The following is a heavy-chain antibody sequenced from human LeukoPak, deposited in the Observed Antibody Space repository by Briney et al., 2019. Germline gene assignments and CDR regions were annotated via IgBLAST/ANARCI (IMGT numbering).Heavy chain of an antibody. D-gene: IGHD6-13*01. CDR3: ARDARQQLVERFDY. CDR1: GFTFSSYG. Sequence: PGGSLRLSCAASGFTFSSYGMHWVRQAPGKGLEWVAVISYDGSNKYYADSVKGRFTISRDNSKNTLYLQMNSLRAEDTAVYYCARDARQQLVERFDYWGQGTLVTVSS. V-gene: IGHV3-30*03. J-gene: IGHJ4*02. CDR2: ISYDGSNK.